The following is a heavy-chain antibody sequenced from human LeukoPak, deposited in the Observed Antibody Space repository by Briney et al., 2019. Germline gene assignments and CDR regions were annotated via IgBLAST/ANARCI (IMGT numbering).Heavy chain of an antibody. CDR1: GYTFTDYY. CDR2: IYPNRGGT. J-gene: IGHJ4*02. D-gene: IGHD3-22*01. V-gene: IGHV1-2*02. Sequence: ASVKVSCKGSGYTFTDYYMHWVRPPPGQGLERMGWIYPNRGGTNYAQKFQGRVTMTRDTSINTAYMELSRLRSDDTAVYYCARAYDGSGNLDYWGQGTLVTVSS. CDR3: ARAYDGSGNLDY.